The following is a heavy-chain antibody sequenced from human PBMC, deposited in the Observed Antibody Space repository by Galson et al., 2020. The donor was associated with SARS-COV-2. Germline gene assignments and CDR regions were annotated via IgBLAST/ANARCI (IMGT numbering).Heavy chain of an antibody. CDR2: ISYDGSNK. V-gene: IGHV3-30*18. CDR1: GFTFSSYG. CDR3: AKAVDIVATIPDY. D-gene: IGHD5-12*01. J-gene: IGHJ4*02. Sequence: GGSLSLSCAASGFTFSSYGMHWVRQAPGKGLEWVAVISYDGSNKYYADSVKGRFTISRDNSKNTLYLKMNSLRAEETAVYYCAKAVDIVATIPDYWGQGTLVTVSS.